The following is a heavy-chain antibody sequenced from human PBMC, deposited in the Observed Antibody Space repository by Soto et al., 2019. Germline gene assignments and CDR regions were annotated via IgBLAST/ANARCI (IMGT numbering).Heavy chain of an antibody. V-gene: IGHV3-23*01. J-gene: IGHJ4*02. D-gene: IGHD3-10*01. CDR1: GFTFNNYA. Sequence: EVQLLESGGGLVQPGGSLRLSCAASGFTFNNYAMTWVRQAPGKGLEWVSAISGGGDTTSYADSVKGRFTVTRDGSKNSLYLQMGTLRAEDTALYYRAKGRGGSGSLTPRVDFCGQGALVTVSS. CDR3: AKGRGGSGSLTPRVDF. CDR2: ISGGGDTT.